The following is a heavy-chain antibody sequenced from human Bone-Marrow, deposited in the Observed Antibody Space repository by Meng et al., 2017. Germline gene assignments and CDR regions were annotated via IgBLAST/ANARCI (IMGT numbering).Heavy chain of an antibody. CDR3: ARYRPIIYDILTGQGPRAAFDI. D-gene: IGHD3-9*01. V-gene: IGHV4-59*01. CDR1: GGSISSYY. J-gene: IGHJ3*02. Sequence: ESLKISCTVSGGSISSYYWSWIRQPPGKGLEWIGYIYYSGSTNYNPSLKSRVTISVDTSKNQFSLKLSSVTAADTAVYYCARYRPIIYDILTGQGPRAAFDIWGQGTMVTVSS. CDR2: IYYSGST.